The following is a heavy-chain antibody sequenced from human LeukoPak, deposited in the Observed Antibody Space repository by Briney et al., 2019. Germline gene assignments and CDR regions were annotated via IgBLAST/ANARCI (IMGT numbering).Heavy chain of an antibody. CDR2: ISGSDGST. CDR1: GFTFSSYA. D-gene: IGHD3-22*01. J-gene: IGHJ4*02. Sequence: PGGSLRLSCAASGFTFSSYAMSWVRQAPGKGLEWVSAISGSDGSTYYADSVKGRFTISRDNSKNTLYLQMNSLRAEDTAVYYCAKVATMIVVVTRFDYWGQGTLVTVSS. CDR3: AKVATMIVVVTRFDY. V-gene: IGHV3-23*01.